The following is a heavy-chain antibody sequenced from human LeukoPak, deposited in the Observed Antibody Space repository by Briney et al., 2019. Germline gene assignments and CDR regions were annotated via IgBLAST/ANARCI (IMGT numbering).Heavy chain of an antibody. CDR1: GFTFSSYA. Sequence: GSLRLSCAASGFTFSSYAMSWVRQAPGEGLEWVATISGSGGSTYDADSVKGRFTICRDNSKDTLYLQMNSLRAEDTAVYYCAKDRRLAVAGTCFDYWGQGTLVTVSS. CDR2: ISGSGGST. V-gene: IGHV3-23*01. CDR3: AKDRRLAVAGTCFDY. D-gene: IGHD6-19*01. J-gene: IGHJ4*02.